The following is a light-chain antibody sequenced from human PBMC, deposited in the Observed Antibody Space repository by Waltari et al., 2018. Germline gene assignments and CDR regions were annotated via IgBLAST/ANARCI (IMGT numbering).Light chain of an antibody. CDR2: KAS. CDR3: QQYNRYSWT. V-gene: IGKV1-5*03. CDR1: QTISTW. J-gene: IGKJ1*01. Sequence: DIQMTQSPSTLSASVGDRVTITCRASQTISTWLAWFQRKPGKAPEVLNSKASSLQRGVPSGFSGSGSGTEFTLTIASLQPDDFATYYCQQYNRYSWTFGQGTKVEIK.